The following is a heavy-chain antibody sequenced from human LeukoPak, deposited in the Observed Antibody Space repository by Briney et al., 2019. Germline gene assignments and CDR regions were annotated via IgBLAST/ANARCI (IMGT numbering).Heavy chain of an antibody. J-gene: IGHJ5*02. D-gene: IGHD4-17*01. Sequence: PGGSLRLSCAASGFTFSDYYMSWIRQAPGKGLEWVSYISSSGSTIYYADSVKGRFTISRDNAKNSLYLQMNSLRAEDTAVYYCARDLDYGDYVGFDPWGQGTLVTVSS. CDR3: ARDLDYGDYVGFDP. V-gene: IGHV3-11*04. CDR2: ISSSGSTI. CDR1: GFTFSDYY.